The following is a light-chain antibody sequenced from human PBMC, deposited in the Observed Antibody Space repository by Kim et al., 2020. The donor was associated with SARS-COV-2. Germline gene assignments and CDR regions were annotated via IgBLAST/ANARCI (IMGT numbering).Light chain of an antibody. CDR1: RGISNH. CDR2: AAS. V-gene: IGKV1-27*01. CDR3: QKCDSAPWT. J-gene: IGKJ1*01. Sequence: DIQMTQSPSSLSASVGDGVTITCRASRGISNHLAWYQQKPGEVPKLLIYAASALQSGVPFRFRGTGSGTDFTLTISSLQPEDVATYYCQKCDSAPWTFGQGTKVEIK.